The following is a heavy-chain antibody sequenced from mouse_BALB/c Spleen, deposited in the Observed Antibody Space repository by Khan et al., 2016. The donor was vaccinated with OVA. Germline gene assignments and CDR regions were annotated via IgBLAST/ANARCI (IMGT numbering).Heavy chain of an antibody. CDR3: ASHLTGSFAY. V-gene: IGHV5-6*01. D-gene: IGHD4-1*01. CDR1: GFTFSTYG. J-gene: IGHJ3*01. Sequence: EVQLVESGGDLVKPGGSPKLSCAASGFTFSTYGMSWVRQTPDKRLEWVATISSDGTYTYYPDSVKGRFTISRDNAKNTLYLQMISLKSEDTAMYYCASHLTGSFAYWGQGTLVTVSA. CDR2: ISSDGTYT.